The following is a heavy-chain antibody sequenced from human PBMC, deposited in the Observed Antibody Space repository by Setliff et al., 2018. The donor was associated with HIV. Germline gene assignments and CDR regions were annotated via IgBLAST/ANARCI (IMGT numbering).Heavy chain of an antibody. CDR1: GFSVSNND. V-gene: IGHV3-15*01. CDR3: TTRAVPSRWGELQFLERYYYSMDV. J-gene: IGHJ6*03. D-gene: IGHD3-3*01. Sequence: GGSLRLSCAASGFSVSNNDMSWVRQAPGKGLEWVGRIKSKSDGGTKDYAAPVKGRFTISRDDSKNTLYLQMNSLKIEDTAVYYCTTRAVPSRWGELQFLERYYYSMDVWGKGTTVTVSS. CDR2: IKSKSDGGTK.